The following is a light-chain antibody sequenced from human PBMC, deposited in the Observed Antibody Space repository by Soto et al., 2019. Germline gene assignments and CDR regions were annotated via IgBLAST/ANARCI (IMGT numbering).Light chain of an antibody. V-gene: IGLV2-14*01. CDR3: SSYTSSSTLSV. Sequence: QSVLTQPASVSGSPGQSITISCTGTSSDVGGYNYVSWYQQHPGKAPKLMIYEVSNWPSGVSNRFSGSKSGNTASLTISGLQAEDEADYYCSSYTSSSTLSVFGTGTKVTVL. J-gene: IGLJ1*01. CDR1: SSDVGGYNY. CDR2: EVS.